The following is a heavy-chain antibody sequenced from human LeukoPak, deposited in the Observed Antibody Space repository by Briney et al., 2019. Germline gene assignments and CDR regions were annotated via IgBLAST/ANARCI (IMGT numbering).Heavy chain of an antibody. CDR2: IKGDGSST. V-gene: IGHV3-74*01. J-gene: IGHJ4*02. D-gene: IGHD3-10*01. Sequence: GGSLRLSRAASGFTFDDYGMSWVRQAPGKGLVWVSRIKGDGSSTTYADSVKGRFTISRDNAKNTLYLQMNSLRAEDTAVYYCARDLSYSLEYWGQGTLVTVSS. CDR3: ARDLSYSLEY. CDR1: GFTFDDYG.